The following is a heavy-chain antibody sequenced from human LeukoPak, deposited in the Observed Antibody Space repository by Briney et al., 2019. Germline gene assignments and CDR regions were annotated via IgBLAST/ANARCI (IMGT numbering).Heavy chain of an antibody. CDR1: GGSISSYY. D-gene: IGHD3-10*01. J-gene: IGHJ4*02. Sequence: PSETLPLTCTVSGGSISSYYWSWIRQPPGKGLEWIGYIYYIGSTNYNPSLKSRATISVDTSKNQFSLKLSSVTAADTAVYYCARESGGSGSYVDYWGQGTLVTVSS. V-gene: IGHV4-59*01. CDR2: IYYIGST. CDR3: ARESGGSGSYVDY.